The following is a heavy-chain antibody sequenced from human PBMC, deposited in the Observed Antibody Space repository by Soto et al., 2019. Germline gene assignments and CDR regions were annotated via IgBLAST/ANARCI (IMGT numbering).Heavy chain of an antibody. CDR2: IYYSGST. Sequence: SETLSLTCTVSGGSISSYYWSWIRQPPGKGLEWIGYIYYSGSTNYNPSLKSRVTISVDTSKNQFSLKLSSVTAADTAVYYCARRGITMVRGGSGGYYYGMDVWGQGTTVTVSS. CDR1: GGSISSYY. CDR3: ARRGITMVRGGSGGYYYGMDV. V-gene: IGHV4-59*01. J-gene: IGHJ6*02. D-gene: IGHD3-10*01.